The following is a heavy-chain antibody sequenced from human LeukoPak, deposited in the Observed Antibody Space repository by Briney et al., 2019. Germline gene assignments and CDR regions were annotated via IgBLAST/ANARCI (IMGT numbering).Heavy chain of an antibody. CDR2: INSSNGYI. CDR1: RFTFNSFS. CDR3: AKVGGRYGDYFDY. D-gene: IGHD3-16*01. V-gene: IGHV3-21*01. Sequence: AGGSLSLSCAASRFTFNSFSMNWLRQAPGKGLESVSSINSSNGYIYYADSVRGRFTISRDNAKNSLYLQMHSLGAEDTAVYYCAKVGGRYGDYFDYWGQGTLVTVSS. J-gene: IGHJ4*02.